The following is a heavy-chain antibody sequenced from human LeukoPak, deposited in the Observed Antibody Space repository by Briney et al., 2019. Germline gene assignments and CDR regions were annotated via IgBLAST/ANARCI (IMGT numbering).Heavy chain of an antibody. Sequence: SETLSLTCTVSGGSISSSSYYWGWIRQPPGKGLEWIGSIYYGGSTYYNPSLKSRVTISVDTSKNQFSLKLSSVTAADTAVYYCARKHSSGWYYFDYWGQGTLVTVSS. CDR2: IYYGGST. V-gene: IGHV4-39*01. CDR3: ARKHSSGWYYFDY. J-gene: IGHJ4*02. D-gene: IGHD6-19*01. CDR1: GGSISSSSYY.